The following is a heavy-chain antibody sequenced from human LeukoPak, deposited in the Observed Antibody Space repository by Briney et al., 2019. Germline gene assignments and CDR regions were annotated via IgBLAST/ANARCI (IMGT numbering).Heavy chain of an antibody. J-gene: IGHJ5*02. Sequence: SETLSLTCAVSGYSIGSGYYWAWIRQPPGKGLEWIASIYHSGTAYSNPSLQSRVTLSVDTSKKQFSLKVSSVTAADTAVYYCARDPAMTFNWFDPWGQGTLVTVSS. D-gene: IGHD2-21*02. CDR1: GYSIGSGYY. V-gene: IGHV4-38-2*02. CDR3: ARDPAMTFNWFDP. CDR2: IYHSGTA.